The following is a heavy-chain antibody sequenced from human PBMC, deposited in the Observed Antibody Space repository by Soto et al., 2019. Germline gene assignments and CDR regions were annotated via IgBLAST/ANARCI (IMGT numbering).Heavy chain of an antibody. D-gene: IGHD4-17*01. J-gene: IGHJ4*02. CDR1: GFTVSSNY. V-gene: IGHV3-66*01. CDR3: ARGTTVITYDY. Sequence: EVQLVESGGGLVQPGGSLRLSCAASGFTVSSNYMSWVRQAPGKGLELVSVIYSGGTTYYADSVKVRFTISRDISKNTRYHQRNSLRAEDTAVYYCARGTTVITYDYWGQGTLVTVSS. CDR2: IYSGGTT.